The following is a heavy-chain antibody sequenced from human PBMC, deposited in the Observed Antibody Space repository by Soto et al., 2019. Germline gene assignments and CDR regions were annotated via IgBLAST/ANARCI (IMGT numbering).Heavy chain of an antibody. CDR3: ARDLRLIAAAEYYYMDV. CDR2: INPSGGST. D-gene: IGHD6-13*01. Sequence: ASVKVSCKASGYTFTSYYMHWVRKAPGQGLEWMGIINPSGGSTSYAQKFQGRVTMTRDTSTSTVYMELSSLRSEDTAVYYCARDLRLIAAAEYYYMDVWGKGTTVTVSS. V-gene: IGHV1-46*01. J-gene: IGHJ6*03. CDR1: GYTFTSYY.